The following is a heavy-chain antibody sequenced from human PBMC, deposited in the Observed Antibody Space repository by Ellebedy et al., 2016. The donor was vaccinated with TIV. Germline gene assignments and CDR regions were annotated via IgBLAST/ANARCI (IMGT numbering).Heavy chain of an antibody. J-gene: IGHJ4*02. CDR1: GYTFTSYG. V-gene: IGHV1-18*04. CDR2: ISAFNGNT. CDR3: AKWPAARPDPDY. D-gene: IGHD6-6*01. Sequence: ASVKVSCKASGYTFTSYGISWVRQAPGQGLEWMGWISAFNGNTNYAQKLQGRVTMTRDTSTSTVYMELSSLRSEDTAVYYCAKWPAARPDPDYWGQGTLVTVSS.